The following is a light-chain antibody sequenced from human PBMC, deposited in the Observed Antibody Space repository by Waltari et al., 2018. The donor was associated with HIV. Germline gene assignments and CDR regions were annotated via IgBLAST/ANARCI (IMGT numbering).Light chain of an antibody. Sequence: EIVLTQSPGTLSSSPGERATLSCRASQNIRDNYVAWYQQKHGQAPRLLVSDASSRATGIPDRFGGGGSETDFTLTISRLEPDDFAVYYCQQYGSTPYTFGQGTNLEIK. J-gene: IGKJ2*01. CDR2: DAS. CDR1: QNIRDNY. V-gene: IGKV3-20*01. CDR3: QQYGSTPYT.